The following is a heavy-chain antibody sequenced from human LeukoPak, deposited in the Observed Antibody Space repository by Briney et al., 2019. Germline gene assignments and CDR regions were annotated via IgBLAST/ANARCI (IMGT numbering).Heavy chain of an antibody. CDR3: ARVRVVVPAAIAYYYAMDV. CDR2: ISSSSSYI. D-gene: IGHD2-2*01. V-gene: IGHV3-21*01. Sequence: GGSLRLSCAASGFTFSTYSMNWVRQAPGKGLEWVSFISSSSSYIYYADSVKGRFTISRDNAKNSLYLQMNSLRAEDTAVYYCARVRVVVPAAIAYYYAMDVWGQGTTVTVSS. J-gene: IGHJ6*02. CDR1: GFTFSTYS.